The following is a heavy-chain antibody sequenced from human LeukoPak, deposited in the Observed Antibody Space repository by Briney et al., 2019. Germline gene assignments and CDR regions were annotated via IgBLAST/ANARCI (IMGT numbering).Heavy chain of an antibody. CDR2: ISGSGGST. D-gene: IGHD3-10*01. V-gene: IGHV3-23*01. Sequence: GGSLRLSCAASGFTFSSYAMSWVRQAPGKGLEWVSAISGSGGSTYYADSVKGRFTISRDNSKNTLYLQMNSLRAEDTAVYCCAKVGYYYGSGSYTPAWFDPWGQGTLVTVSS. CDR3: AKVGYYYGSGSYTPAWFDP. J-gene: IGHJ5*02. CDR1: GFTFSSYA.